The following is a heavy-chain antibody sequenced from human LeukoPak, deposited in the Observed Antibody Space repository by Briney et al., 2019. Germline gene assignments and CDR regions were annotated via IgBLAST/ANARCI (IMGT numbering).Heavy chain of an antibody. J-gene: IGHJ3*02. D-gene: IGHD5/OR15-5a*01. CDR2: ISSSGSTI. CDR3: ARVPPTVGSSDI. Sequence: GGSLRLSCAASGFTFSDYYMSWIRQAPGKGLEWVSYISSSGSTIYYADSVKGRFTISRDNAENSLYLQMNSLRAEDTAIYYCARVPPTVGSSDIWGQGTMVTVSS. V-gene: IGHV3-11*04. CDR1: GFTFSDYY.